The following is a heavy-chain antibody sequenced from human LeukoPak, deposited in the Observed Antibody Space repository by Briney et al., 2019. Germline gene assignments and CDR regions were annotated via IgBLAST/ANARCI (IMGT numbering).Heavy chain of an antibody. D-gene: IGHD3-16*02. CDR2: ISGSGGST. CDR3: AKDDVVWGSYRNNDY. V-gene: IGHV3-23*01. CDR1: GFTFSSYA. J-gene: IGHJ4*02. Sequence: GGSLRLSCVASGFTFSSYAMSWVRQAPGKGLEWVSAISGSGGSTYYADSVKGRFTISRDNSKNTLYLQMNSLRAEDTAVYYCAKDDVVWGSYRNNDYWGQGTPVTVSS.